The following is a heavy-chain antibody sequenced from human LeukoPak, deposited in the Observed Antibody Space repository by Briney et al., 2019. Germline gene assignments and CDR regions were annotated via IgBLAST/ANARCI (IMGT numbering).Heavy chain of an antibody. J-gene: IGHJ5*02. D-gene: IGHD3-10*01. Sequence: ASVKVPCKASGYTFTSYGISWVRQAPGQGLEWMGWISAYNGNTNYAQKLQGRVTMTTDTSTSTAYMELRSLRSDDTAVYYCARVPLWLGELLSWFAPWGRGPLVPVSP. CDR3: ARVPLWLGELLSWFAP. CDR2: ISAYNGNT. V-gene: IGHV1-18*01. CDR1: GYTFTSYG.